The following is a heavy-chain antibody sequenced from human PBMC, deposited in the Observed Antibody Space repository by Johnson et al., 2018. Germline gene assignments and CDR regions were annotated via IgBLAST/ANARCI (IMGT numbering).Heavy chain of an antibody. J-gene: IGHJ3*02. Sequence: QVQLQESGPGLVKPSETLSLTCTVSGGSISSSSYYWGWIRQPPGKGLEWIVCIDYSGSTYYNPSLTSRVTISVDTSKNQFPLKLSSVTAAEPAVYYCAGGDVVGSFDIWGQGTMVTVSS. D-gene: IGHD2-2*01. CDR1: GGSISSSSYY. V-gene: IGHV4-39*01. CDR2: IDYSGST. CDR3: AGGDVVGSFDI.